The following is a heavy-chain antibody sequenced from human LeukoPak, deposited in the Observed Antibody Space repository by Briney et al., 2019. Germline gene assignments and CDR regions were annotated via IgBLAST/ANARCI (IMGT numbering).Heavy chain of an antibody. Sequence: ASVKVSCKASGYTFTGYYMHWVRQAPGQGLEWMGIINPSGGSTSYAQKFQGRVTMTRDTSTSTVYMELSSLRSEDTAVYYCARGPPYYYGSGSPNMDVWGKGTTVTVSS. CDR2: INPSGGST. J-gene: IGHJ6*03. CDR3: ARGPPYYYGSGSPNMDV. D-gene: IGHD3-10*01. V-gene: IGHV1-46*01. CDR1: GYTFTGYY.